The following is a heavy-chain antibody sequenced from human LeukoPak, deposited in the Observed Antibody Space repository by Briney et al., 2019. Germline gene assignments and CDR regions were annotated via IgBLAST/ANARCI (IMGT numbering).Heavy chain of an antibody. CDR3: ARVSVPAALDAFDI. V-gene: IGHV1-18*01. D-gene: IGHD2-2*01. CDR2: ISAYNGNT. CDR1: GYTFTSYG. Sequence: ASVKVSCKASGYTFTSYGISWVRQAPGQGLEWMGWISAYNGNTNYAQKLQGRVTMTTDTSTSTAYMELRSLRSVDTAVYYCARVSVPAALDAFDIWGQGTMVTVSS. J-gene: IGHJ3*02.